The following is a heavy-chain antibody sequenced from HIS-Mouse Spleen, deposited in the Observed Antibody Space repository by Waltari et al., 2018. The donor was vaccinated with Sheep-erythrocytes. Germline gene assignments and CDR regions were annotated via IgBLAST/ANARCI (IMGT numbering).Heavy chain of an antibody. Sequence: QVQLQQWGAGLLKPSETLSLTCAVDGGSFSGYYWGWIRQPPGKGLEWIGEINHSGSTNYTPSLKSRVTISVDTSKNQFSLKLSSVTAADTAVYYCALSVDLAGAFDIWGQGTMVTVSS. V-gene: IGHV4-34*01. D-gene: IGHD6-19*01. CDR2: INHSGST. J-gene: IGHJ3*02. CDR3: ALSVDLAGAFDI. CDR1: GGSFSGYY.